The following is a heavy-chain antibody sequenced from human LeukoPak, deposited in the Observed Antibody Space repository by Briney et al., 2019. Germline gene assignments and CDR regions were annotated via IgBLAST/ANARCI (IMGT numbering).Heavy chain of an antibody. CDR3: ARDSRRDDAFDI. V-gene: IGHV1-69*04. CDR2: IIPILGIA. J-gene: IGHJ3*02. CDR1: GGTFSSYA. Sequence: GSSVKVSCKASGGTFSSYAISWVRQAPGQGLEWMGRIIPILGIANYAQKFQGRVTITADKSTSTAYMELSSLRSEDTAVYYCARDSRRDDAFDIWGQGTMVTASS.